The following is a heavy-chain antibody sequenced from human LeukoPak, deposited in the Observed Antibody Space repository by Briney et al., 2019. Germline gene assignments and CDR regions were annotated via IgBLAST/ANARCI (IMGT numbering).Heavy chain of an antibody. CDR3: ARDLHDFWSGGFDP. CDR1: GGSISTYF. D-gene: IGHD3-3*01. V-gene: IGHV4-59*01. J-gene: IGHJ5*02. Sequence: SKTLSLTCTVSGGSISTYFWSWIRQPPGKGLEWIGYIYYSGSTNYNPSLKSRVIISVDTSMNQFSLKLSSVTAADTAVYYCARDLHDFWSGGFDPWGQGTLVTVSS. CDR2: IYYSGST.